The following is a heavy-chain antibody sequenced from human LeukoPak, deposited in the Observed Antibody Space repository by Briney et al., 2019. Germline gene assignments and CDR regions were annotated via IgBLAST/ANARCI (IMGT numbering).Heavy chain of an antibody. CDR2: IYHSGST. Sequence: WGTLSLTWTVSCYSITSGYYWGWAPHPPGKGLEGVGRIYHSGSTYYNPSLKGRVTMSVDTSKNQVSLKLSSVTAADTAMYYCAKSDGYGLIDYLGQGTLVTVSS. D-gene: IGHD2-21*02. V-gene: IGHV4-38-2*02. CDR3: AKSDGYGLIDY. J-gene: IGHJ4*02. CDR1: CYSITSGYY.